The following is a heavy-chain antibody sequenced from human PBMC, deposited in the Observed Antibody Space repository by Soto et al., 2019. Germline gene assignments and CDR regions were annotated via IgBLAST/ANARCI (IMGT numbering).Heavy chain of an antibody. V-gene: IGHV4-39*01. CDR2: IYYSGST. CDR1: GGSISSSSYY. CDR3: ARLYGSGNSYMDY. Sequence: SETLSLTCTVSGGSISSSSYYLGWIRQPPGKGLEWIGSIYYSGSTYYNPSLKSRVTISVDTSKNQFSLKLSSVTAADTAVYYCARLYGSGNSYMDYWGQGTLVTVSS. J-gene: IGHJ4*02. D-gene: IGHD3-10*01.